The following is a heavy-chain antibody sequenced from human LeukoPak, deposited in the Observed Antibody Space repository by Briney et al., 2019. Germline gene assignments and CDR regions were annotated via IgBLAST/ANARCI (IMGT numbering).Heavy chain of an antibody. Sequence: PSETLSLTCTVSGGSISSYYWSWLRQSPGKGLEWIGYIFYSGSTNYNPSLKSRVTISVDTSKNQSSLQLNSVTAADTAVYFCARHPSAMSGFDPWGQGSLVTVSS. D-gene: IGHD2-2*01. J-gene: IGHJ5*02. CDR1: GGSISSYY. CDR2: IFYSGST. CDR3: ARHPSAMSGFDP. V-gene: IGHV4-59*08.